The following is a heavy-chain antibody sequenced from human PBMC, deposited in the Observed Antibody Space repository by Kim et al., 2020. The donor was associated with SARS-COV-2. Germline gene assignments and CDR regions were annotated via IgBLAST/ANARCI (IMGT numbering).Heavy chain of an antibody. CDR1: GYTFTSHA. D-gene: IGHD2-15*01. CDR2: INTNTGNP. CDR3: ARDRVVAATQFLNFYYYGMDV. Sequence: ASVKVSCKASGYTFTSHAMNWVRQAPGQGLEWMGWINTNTGNPMYAQGFTGRFVFSLDTSVNTAYLQISSLKAEDTGVYYCARDRVVAATQFLNFYYYGMDVWGQGTTVTVSS. V-gene: IGHV7-4-1*02. J-gene: IGHJ6*02.